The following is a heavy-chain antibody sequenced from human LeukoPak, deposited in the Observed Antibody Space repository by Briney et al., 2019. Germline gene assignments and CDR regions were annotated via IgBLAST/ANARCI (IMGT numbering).Heavy chain of an antibody. CDR2: IYSSGNT. Sequence: SETLSLTCAVYGGSFSGFYWSWIRQPAGKGLEWIGRIYSSGNTNYSPSLKSRVTMSVDTSKNQFSLKLSSVTAADTAVYYCAREVVIAATYDYWGQGTLVTVSS. J-gene: IGHJ4*02. D-gene: IGHD2-15*01. CDR1: GGSFSGFY. CDR3: AREVVIAATYDY. V-gene: IGHV4-59*10.